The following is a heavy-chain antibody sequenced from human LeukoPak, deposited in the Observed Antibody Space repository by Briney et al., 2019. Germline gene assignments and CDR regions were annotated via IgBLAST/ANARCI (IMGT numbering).Heavy chain of an antibody. V-gene: IGHV3-15*01. CDR2: IKSKTDGGTT. CDR1: GFTFSNAW. J-gene: IGHJ4*02. CDR3: TRGRGLAAAGIVLYFDY. Sequence: GGSLRLSCAASGFTFSNAWMSWVRQAPGKGLEWVGRIKSKTDGGTTDYAAPVKGRFTISRDDSKNTLYLQMNSLKTEGTAVYYCTRGRGLAAAGIVLYFDYWGQGTLVTVSS. D-gene: IGHD6-13*01.